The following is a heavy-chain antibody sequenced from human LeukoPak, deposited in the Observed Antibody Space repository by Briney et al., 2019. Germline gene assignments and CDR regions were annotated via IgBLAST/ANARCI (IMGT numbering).Heavy chain of an antibody. CDR2: IIEKGSNQ. CDR1: GFTFSNHI. Sequence: PGGSLRLSCAASGFTFSNHIMHWVRQAPGKGLDWVAVIIEKGSNQYYADSVKGRFNISRDNSKNTLILQMNSLRGEDTAMYYCARVQGGGYRTADYWGQGTLVTVSS. J-gene: IGHJ4*02. V-gene: IGHV3-30*04. D-gene: IGHD6-19*01. CDR3: ARVQGGGYRTADY.